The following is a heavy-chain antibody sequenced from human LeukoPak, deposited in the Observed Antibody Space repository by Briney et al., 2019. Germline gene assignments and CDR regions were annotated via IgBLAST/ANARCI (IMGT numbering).Heavy chain of an antibody. D-gene: IGHD5-18*01. CDR1: GHTFTSYG. V-gene: IGHV1-18*01. CDR2: ISAYNGNT. Sequence: ASVKVSCKASGHTFTSYGISWVRQAPGQGLEWMGWISAYNGNTNYAQKLQGRVTMTTDTSTSTAYMELRSLRSDDTAVYYCARSVSDTAMANFDYWGQGTLVTVSS. CDR3: ARSVSDTAMANFDY. J-gene: IGHJ4*02.